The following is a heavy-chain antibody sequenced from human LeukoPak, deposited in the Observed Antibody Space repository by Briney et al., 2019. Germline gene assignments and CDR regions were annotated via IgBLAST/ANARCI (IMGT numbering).Heavy chain of an antibody. CDR1: GFTFSSYA. J-gene: IGHJ3*02. D-gene: IGHD3-10*01. CDR2: ISGSGGYT. V-gene: IGHV3-23*01. CDR3: AKAAVIGDRAGGHI. Sequence: GGSLRLSCAASGFTFSSYAMSWVRQAPGKGLEWVPAISGSGGYTYYADSVKGRITISRDNSKNTLYLQMNSLRAEDTAVYYCAKAAVIGDRAGGHIWGQGTMVTVSS.